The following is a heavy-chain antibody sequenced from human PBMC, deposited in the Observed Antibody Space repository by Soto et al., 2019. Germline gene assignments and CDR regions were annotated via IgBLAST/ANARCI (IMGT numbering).Heavy chain of an antibody. Sequence: SVKVSCKASGCTFSSYTISWVRQAPGQGLEWMGRIIPILGIANYAQKFQGRVTITADKSTSTAYMELSSLRSEDTAVYYCAREGMDFGMDVWGQGTTVTVSS. CDR2: IIPILGIA. J-gene: IGHJ6*02. CDR1: GCTFSSYT. V-gene: IGHV1-69*04. CDR3: AREGMDFGMDV. D-gene: IGHD2-8*01.